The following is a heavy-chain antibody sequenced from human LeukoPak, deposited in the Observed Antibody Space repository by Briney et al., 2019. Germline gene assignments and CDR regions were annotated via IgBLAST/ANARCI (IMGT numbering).Heavy chain of an antibody. CDR2: IYYSGST. D-gene: IGHD6-13*01. CDR1: GGSISSYY. CDR3: ARSGIAAAGISGGYFDL. Sequence: SETLSLTCSVSGGSISSYYWSWIRQPPGKGLEWIGYIYYSGSTNYNPSLKSRVTISVDTSKNQFSLKLSSVTAADTAVYYCARSGIAAAGISGGYFDLWGRGTLVTVSS. J-gene: IGHJ2*01. V-gene: IGHV4-59*01.